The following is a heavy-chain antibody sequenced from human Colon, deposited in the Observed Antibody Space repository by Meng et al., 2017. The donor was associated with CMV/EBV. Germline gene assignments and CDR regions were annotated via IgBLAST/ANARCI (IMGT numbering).Heavy chain of an antibody. CDR1: WFSLSTIGMG. J-gene: IGHJ4*02. D-gene: IGHD3-10*01. CDR3: AHRPYGSGSYFFDY. V-gene: IGHV2-5*02. Sequence: QILFKDSCPTLVKPTQTLTMTCTFSWFSLSTIGMGVGWIRQPPGKALEWLGVIYCDDDKRYSPSLKSRLTITKDTSKNQVVLTMTNLDPLDTATYYCAHRPYGSGSYFFDYWGQGTLVTVSS. CDR2: IYCDDDK.